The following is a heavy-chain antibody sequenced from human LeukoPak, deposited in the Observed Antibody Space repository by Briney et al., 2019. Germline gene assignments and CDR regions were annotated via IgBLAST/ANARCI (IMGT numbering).Heavy chain of an antibody. CDR1: GGSISSYF. Sequence: PSETLSLTCTVSGGSISSYFWSWIRQPPGKGLEWIGYIYYSGSTNYSPSLKSRVTISVDTSKNQFSLKLSSVTAADTAVYYCARLYYDFWSGYPTFDYWGQGTPVTVSS. CDR3: ARLYYDFWSGYPTFDY. J-gene: IGHJ4*02. V-gene: IGHV4-59*01. D-gene: IGHD3-3*01. CDR2: IYYSGST.